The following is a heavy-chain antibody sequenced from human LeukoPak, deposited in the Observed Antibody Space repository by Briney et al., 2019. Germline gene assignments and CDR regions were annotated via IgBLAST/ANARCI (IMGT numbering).Heavy chain of an antibody. V-gene: IGHV4-34*01. J-gene: IGHJ4*02. CDR3: ARTDTEYYFDY. Sequence: SGTLSLTCAVYGGSFSGYYWSWIRQPPGKGLEWIGEINHSGSTNYNPSLKSRVTISVDTSKNQFSLKLSSVTAADTALYYCARTDTEYYFDYWGQGTLVTVSS. CDR1: GGSFSGYY. D-gene: IGHD5-18*01. CDR2: INHSGST.